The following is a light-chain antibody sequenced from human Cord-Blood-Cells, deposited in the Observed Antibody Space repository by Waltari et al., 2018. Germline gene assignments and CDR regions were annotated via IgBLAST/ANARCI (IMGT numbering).Light chain of an antibody. CDR3: CSYAGSSTSWV. V-gene: IGLV2-23*01. J-gene: IGLJ3*02. CDR2: EGS. CDR1: SSDVGSYNL. Sequence: QSALTQPASVSGSPGQSLTISCTGTSSDVGSYNLVSSYQQHPGKAPKLMIYEGSKRPSGVSNRFSGSKSGNTASLTISGLQAEDEADYYCCSYAGSSTSWVFGGGTKLTVL.